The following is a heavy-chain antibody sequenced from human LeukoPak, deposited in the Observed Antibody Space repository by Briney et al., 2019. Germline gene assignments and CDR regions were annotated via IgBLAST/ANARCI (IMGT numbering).Heavy chain of an antibody. V-gene: IGHV3-30-3*01. CDR2: ISYDGSNK. Sequence: PGGSLRLSCAASGFTFSSYTINWVRQAPGKGLEWVTLISYDGSNKYYADSVKGRFTISRDNVKNSLFVQMNSLGAEDTAVYYCARGSKYNSDTTGYPGLDYWGQGTLVTVSS. CDR1: GFTFSSYT. D-gene: IGHD3-22*01. J-gene: IGHJ4*02. CDR3: ARGSKYNSDTTGYPGLDY.